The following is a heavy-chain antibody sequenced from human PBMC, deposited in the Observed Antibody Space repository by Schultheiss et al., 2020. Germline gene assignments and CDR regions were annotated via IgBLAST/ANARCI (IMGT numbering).Heavy chain of an antibody. CDR2: ISSSGSTI. D-gene: IGHD3-3*01. CDR3: ARADFWSGYPNWFDP. Sequence: GGSLRLSCAASGFTFSDYYMSWIRQAPGKGLEWVSYISSSGSTIYYADSVKGRFTISRDNAKNSLYLQMNSLRAEDTAVYYCARADFWSGYPNWFDPWGQGTLVTVSS. CDR1: GFTFSDYY. V-gene: IGHV3-11*01. J-gene: IGHJ5*02.